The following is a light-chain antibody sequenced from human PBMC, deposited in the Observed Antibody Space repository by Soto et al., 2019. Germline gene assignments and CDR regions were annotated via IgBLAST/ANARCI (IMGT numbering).Light chain of an antibody. Sequence: EIVMTQSPATLSVSPGERATLSCRASQSVSSNLAWYQQKPGQAPSLLIYGASTRATGIPARFSSSGSGTNFTLTISSLQSEDFAVYYCQQYNNWPRTFGQGTKV. V-gene: IGKV3-15*01. CDR1: QSVSSN. J-gene: IGKJ1*01. CDR3: QQYNNWPRT. CDR2: GAS.